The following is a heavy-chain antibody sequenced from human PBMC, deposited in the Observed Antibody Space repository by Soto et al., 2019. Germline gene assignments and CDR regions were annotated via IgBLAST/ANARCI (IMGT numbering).Heavy chain of an antibody. CDR3: VKDRAPRDGYKTQPGS. V-gene: IGHV3-64D*06. CDR1: GFTFSIYA. Sequence: PSWCMALSCSASGFTFSIYAMHWVRQAPGKGLEYVSAVSTNGGTSYYADSVKGRFTISRDNSRNTLYLQMNSLRPEDTAVYYCVKDRAPRDGYKTQPGSWGLGTLVTVSS. J-gene: IGHJ5*02. D-gene: IGHD5-12*01. CDR2: VSTNGGTS.